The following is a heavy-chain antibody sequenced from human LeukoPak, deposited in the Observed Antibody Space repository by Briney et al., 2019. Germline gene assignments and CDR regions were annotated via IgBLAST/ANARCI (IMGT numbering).Heavy chain of an antibody. CDR3: AKDFEESIVVVPAAINGFDY. J-gene: IGHJ4*02. CDR2: ISYDGSNK. CDR1: GSTFSSYG. D-gene: IGHD2-2*01. V-gene: IGHV3-30*18. Sequence: GSLRLSCAASGSTFSSYGLHWVRQAPGKGLEWVAVISYDGSNKYYADSVKGRFTISRDNSKNTLYLQMNSLRAEDTAVYYCAKDFEESIVVVPAAINGFDYWGQGTLVTVSS.